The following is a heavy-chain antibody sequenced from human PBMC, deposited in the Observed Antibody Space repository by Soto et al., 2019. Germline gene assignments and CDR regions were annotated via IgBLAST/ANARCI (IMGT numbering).Heavy chain of an antibody. D-gene: IGHD4-17*01. Sequence: SQIQSLTKTVAGGNISSYYWSWIRQPPGKGLEWIGYIYYSGSTNYNPSLKSRVTISVDTSKNQFSLKLSSVTAADTAVYYCASADYSNDAFDIWGQGTMVTVSS. J-gene: IGHJ3*02. V-gene: IGHV4-59*01. CDR2: IYYSGST. CDR1: GGNISSYY. CDR3: ASADYSNDAFDI.